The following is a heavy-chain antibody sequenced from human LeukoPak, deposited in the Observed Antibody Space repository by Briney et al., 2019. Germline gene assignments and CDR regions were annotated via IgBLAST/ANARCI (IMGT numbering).Heavy chain of an antibody. Sequence: ASVKVSCKASGYTFTSYDINWVRQATGQGLEWMGWMNPNSGNTGYAQKFQGRVTMTRDTSISTAYMELSRLRSDDTAVYYCARDAYSSSWQGVYWGQGTLVTVSS. D-gene: IGHD6-13*01. CDR2: MNPNSGNT. CDR1: GYTFTSYD. V-gene: IGHV1-8*01. J-gene: IGHJ4*02. CDR3: ARDAYSSSWQGVY.